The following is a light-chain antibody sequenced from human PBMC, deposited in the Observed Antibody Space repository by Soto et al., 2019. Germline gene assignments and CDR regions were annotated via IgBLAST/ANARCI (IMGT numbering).Light chain of an antibody. CDR1: RSISNW. CDR2: DAS. V-gene: IGKV1-5*01. Sequence: DIQMTQSPSTLSASVGDRVTITCRASRSISNWLAWYQQRPGKAPKLLIYDASNLESGVPSRFSGGGSGTEFSLTISSLQPDDFATYYCQQYNYFWAFGQGTKVDIK. CDR3: QQYNYFWA. J-gene: IGKJ1*01.